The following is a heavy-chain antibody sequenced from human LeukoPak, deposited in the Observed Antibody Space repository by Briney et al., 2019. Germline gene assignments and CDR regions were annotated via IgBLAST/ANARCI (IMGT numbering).Heavy chain of an antibody. V-gene: IGHV3-74*01. D-gene: IGHD3-22*01. J-gene: IGHJ4*02. CDR1: GFTFSSYW. CDR3: ARGESMGYYYDSSGYYYPQCPDY. Sequence: PGGSLRLSCAASGFTFSSYWMHWVRQAPGKGLVWVSRIHSDGSSTSYADSVKGRFTISRDNAKNTLYLQMNSLRAEDTAVYYCARGESMGYYYDSSGYYYPQCPDYWGQGTLVTVSS. CDR2: IHSDGSST.